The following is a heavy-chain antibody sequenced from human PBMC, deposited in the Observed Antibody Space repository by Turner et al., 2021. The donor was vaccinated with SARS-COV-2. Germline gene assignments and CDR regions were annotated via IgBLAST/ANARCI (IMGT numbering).Heavy chain of an antibody. Sequence: VQLVESGSCLVPPGGSLILSCAASGFTVSGNYMSWFRQAPGKGLGCGELNYSGGSKYYAASVKRRFTISRHNSKKTLHLQMNSLGAEDTVVYYCARDLNYYGMDVWGQGTTVTVSS. J-gene: IGHJ6*02. CDR3: ARDLNYYGMDV. D-gene: IGHD3-9*01. CDR2: NYSGGSK. CDR1: GFTVSGNY. V-gene: IGHV3-53*04.